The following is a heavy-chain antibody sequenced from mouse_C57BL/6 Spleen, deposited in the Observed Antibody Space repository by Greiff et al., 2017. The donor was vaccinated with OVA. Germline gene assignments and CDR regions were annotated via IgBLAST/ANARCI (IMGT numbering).Heavy chain of an antibody. J-gene: IGHJ2*01. CDR1: GYSITSGYY. D-gene: IGHD1-1*01. CDR3: ARVRIYYYGSSSIFFDY. Sequence: ESGPGLVKPSQSLSLTCSVTGYSITSGYYWNWIRQFPGNKLEWMGYISYDGSNNYNPSLKNRISITRDTSKNQFFLKLNSVTTEDTATYYCARVRIYYYGSSSIFFDYWGQGTTLTVSS. CDR2: ISYDGSN. V-gene: IGHV3-6*01.